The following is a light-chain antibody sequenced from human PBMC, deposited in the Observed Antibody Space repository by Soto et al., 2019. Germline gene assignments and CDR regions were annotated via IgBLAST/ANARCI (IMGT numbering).Light chain of an antibody. V-gene: IGLV4-69*01. CDR2: VNSDGTH. CDR3: QTWGTGIVV. J-gene: IGLJ2*01. Sequence: QLVLTQSPSASASLGASVKLTCTLSSWHSSYAIAWHQQQPEKGPRYLMKVNSDGTHSKGDGIPDRFSGSSSGAERYLTISSLQSEDEADYYCQTWGTGIVVFGGGTQLTVL. CDR1: SWHSSYA.